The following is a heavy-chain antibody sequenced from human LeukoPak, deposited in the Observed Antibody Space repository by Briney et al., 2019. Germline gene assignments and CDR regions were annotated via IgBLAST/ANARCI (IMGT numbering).Heavy chain of an antibody. CDR3: ARVGFGPLGD. D-gene: IGHD3-10*01. J-gene: IGHJ4*02. CDR2: IIPLLGIA. V-gene: IGHV1-69*04. Sequence: ASVKVSCKASGGTFSSYAISWVRQAPGQGLEWMGRIIPLLGIANYAQKFQGRVTITADKSTSTAYMELSSLRSEDTAVYYCARVGFGPLGDWGQGTLVTVSS. CDR1: GGTFSSYA.